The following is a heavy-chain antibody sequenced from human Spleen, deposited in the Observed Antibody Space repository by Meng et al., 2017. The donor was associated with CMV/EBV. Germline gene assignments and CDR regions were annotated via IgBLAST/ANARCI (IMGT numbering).Heavy chain of an antibody. CDR3: ARYLDIVGATGDY. Sequence: KVSCKGSGYSFTSYWIGWVRQMPGKGLEWMGIIYPDDSDTRYSPSFQGQVTISADKSISTAYLQWSSLKASDTAMYYWARYLDIVGATGDYWGQGTLVTVSS. CDR2: IYPDDSDT. CDR1: GYSFTSYW. D-gene: IGHD1-26*01. J-gene: IGHJ4*02. V-gene: IGHV5-51*01.